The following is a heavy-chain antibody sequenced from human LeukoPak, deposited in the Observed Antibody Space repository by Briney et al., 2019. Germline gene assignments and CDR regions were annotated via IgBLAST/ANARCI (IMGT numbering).Heavy chain of an antibody. J-gene: IGHJ4*02. Sequence: GASVKVSCKASGYTFTGYYMHWVRQAPGQGLEWMGWINPNSGGTNYAQKFQGRVTMTRDTSISTAYMELSRLRSVDTAVYYCARVPYYDILTGYYPYWGQGTLVTVSS. CDR3: ARVPYYDILTGYYPY. CDR2: INPNSGGT. D-gene: IGHD3-9*01. V-gene: IGHV1-2*02. CDR1: GYTFTGYY.